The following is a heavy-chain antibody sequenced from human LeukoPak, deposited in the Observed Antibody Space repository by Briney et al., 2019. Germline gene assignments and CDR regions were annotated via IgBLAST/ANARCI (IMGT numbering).Heavy chain of an antibody. CDR1: GFTFSDTW. Sequence: PGRSLRLSCAASGFTFSDTWMHWVRQAPGERLVWVSRIRSDVSDTRYAESVKGRFTISRDNAKNTLYLQMNSLRAEDTAVYYCARDLGQYYDTSDNWFDPWGQGTLVTVSS. V-gene: IGHV3-74*01. J-gene: IGHJ5*02. CDR2: IRSDVSDT. CDR3: ARDLGQYYDTSDNWFDP. D-gene: IGHD3-22*01.